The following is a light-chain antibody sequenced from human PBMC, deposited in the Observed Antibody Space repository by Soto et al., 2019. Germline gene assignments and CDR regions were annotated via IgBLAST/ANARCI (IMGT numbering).Light chain of an antibody. CDR2: DSY. V-gene: IGKV3-11*01. J-gene: IGKJ4*01. Sequence: EIVLTQFPATLSLSPGDGATLSCRASQSVSSYLAWYQQKRGQAPRLLIYDSYHRATGVPARFSGSGSGTDFSLIISSLEPEDFAVYYCQQRSVWPLTFGGGTKV. CDR3: QQRSVWPLT. CDR1: QSVSSY.